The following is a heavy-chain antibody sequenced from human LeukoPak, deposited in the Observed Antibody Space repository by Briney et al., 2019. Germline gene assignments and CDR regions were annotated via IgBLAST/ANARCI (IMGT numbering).Heavy chain of an antibody. CDR2: MNPNSGNT. D-gene: IGHD2-2*03. J-gene: IGHJ5*02. Sequence: GASVKVSCKASGYTFTGYYMHWVRQAPGQGLEWMGWMNPNSGNTGYAQKFQGRVTMTRNTSISTAYMELSSLRSEDTAVYYCARGGYCSSTSCYFNWFDPWGQGTLVTVSS. CDR1: GYTFTGYY. V-gene: IGHV1-8*02. CDR3: ARGGYCSSTSCYFNWFDP.